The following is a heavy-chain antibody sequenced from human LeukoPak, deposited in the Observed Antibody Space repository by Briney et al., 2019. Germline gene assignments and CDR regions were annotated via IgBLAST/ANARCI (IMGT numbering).Heavy chain of an antibody. V-gene: IGHV4-39*07. J-gene: IGHJ4*02. CDR3: ARDQVPLD. CDR1: GDSISSSTSSTTYY. CDR2: ITYSGAT. Sequence: SETLSLTCTVSGDSISSSTSSTTYYWGWIRQPPGKGLEWIGSITYSGATHYNESLKSRVTISVDTSRNQFSLKLSSVTAADTAVYYCARDQVPLDWGQGTLVTVSS.